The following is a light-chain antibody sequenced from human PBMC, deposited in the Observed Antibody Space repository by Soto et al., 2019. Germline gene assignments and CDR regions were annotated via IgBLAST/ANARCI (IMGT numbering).Light chain of an antibody. CDR1: QSISNH. V-gene: IGKV1-39*01. CDR2: AAS. Sequence: DIQMTQSPSSLSASVEDRVIITCRASQSISNHLNWYQQKPGKAPKLLIFAASSLQSGVPSRFSGNRSGPDFTLTISSLQPEDFATYYCQQSYSSPPTFGQGTKV. CDR3: QQSYSSPPT. J-gene: IGKJ1*01.